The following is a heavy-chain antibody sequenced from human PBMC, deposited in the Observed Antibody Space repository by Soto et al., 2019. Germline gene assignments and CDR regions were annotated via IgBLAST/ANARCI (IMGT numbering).Heavy chain of an antibody. D-gene: IGHD3-9*01. CDR2: IWYDGSNK. CDR3: ARDPLHYDILTGYSPNYFDF. CDR1: GFTFSDYG. Sequence: GGSLRLSCAASGFTFSDYGMHWVRQAPGKGLEWVAVIWYDGSNKYYADSVKGRFTISRDNSKNTLYPQMNSLRAEDTAVYYCARDPLHYDILTGYSPNYFDFWGQGTLVTVSS. J-gene: IGHJ4*02. V-gene: IGHV3-33*01.